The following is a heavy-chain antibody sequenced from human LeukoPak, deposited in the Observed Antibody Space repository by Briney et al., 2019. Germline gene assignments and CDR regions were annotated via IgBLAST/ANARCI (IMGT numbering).Heavy chain of an antibody. CDR1: GYTFIGYY. CDR3: ARAPGYSYGSSFDY. D-gene: IGHD5-18*01. J-gene: IGHJ4*02. V-gene: IGHV1-2*04. Sequence: ASVKVSCKASGYTFIGYYMHWVRQAPGQGLEWMGWINPNSGGTNYAQKFQGWVTMTRDTSISTAYMELSRLRSDDTAVYYCARAPGYSYGSSFDYWGQGTLVTVSS. CDR2: INPNSGGT.